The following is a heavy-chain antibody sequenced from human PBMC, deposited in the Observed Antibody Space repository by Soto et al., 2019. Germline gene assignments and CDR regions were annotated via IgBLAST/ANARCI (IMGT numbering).Heavy chain of an antibody. J-gene: IGHJ4*02. Sequence: LXLSCAPSRFTFRISAMNWVRQAPGKGLEWVSAISGSGGSTYYADSVKGRFTISRDNSKNTLYLQMNSLRAEDTAVYYCAKFGLRRNYYDIQYYWGQGTLVTV. V-gene: IGHV3-23*01. CDR3: AKFGLRRNYYDIQYY. D-gene: IGHD3-22*01. CDR2: ISGSGGST. CDR1: RFTFRISA.